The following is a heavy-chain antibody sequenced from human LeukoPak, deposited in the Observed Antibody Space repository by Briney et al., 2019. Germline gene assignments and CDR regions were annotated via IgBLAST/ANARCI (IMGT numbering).Heavy chain of an antibody. CDR3: ARHPYSGYDSVWFDP. Sequence: RPSETLSLTCTVSGGSISSYYWSWIRQPPGKGLEWIGYIYYSGSTNYNPSLKSRVTISVDTSKNQFSLKLSSVTAADTAVYYCARHPYSGYDSVWFDPWGQGTLVTVSS. CDR1: GGSISSYY. CDR2: IYYSGST. D-gene: IGHD5-12*01. V-gene: IGHV4-59*08. J-gene: IGHJ5*02.